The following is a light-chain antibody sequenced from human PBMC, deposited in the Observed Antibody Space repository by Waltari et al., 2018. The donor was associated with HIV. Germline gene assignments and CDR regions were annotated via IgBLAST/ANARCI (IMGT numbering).Light chain of an antibody. Sequence: QSVLTQPPSVSGAPGQTVTISCTGSRSNIGAGYDIHWYQHLPGRAPKLLIYGNTNRPSGVPDRFSGSQSGTSASLFITGLQAEDEADYYCQSYDRSLSGGVFGGGTRLTVL. CDR2: GNT. CDR3: QSYDRSLSGGV. V-gene: IGLV1-40*01. J-gene: IGLJ7*01. CDR1: RSNIGAGYD.